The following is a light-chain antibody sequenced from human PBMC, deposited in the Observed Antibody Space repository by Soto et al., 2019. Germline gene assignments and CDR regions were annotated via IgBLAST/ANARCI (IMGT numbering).Light chain of an antibody. V-gene: IGLV1-36*01. Sequence: QSGLTRPPSASGSPGQSVTISCTGTSSYVGGYDYVSWCQQLPGQAPKIVIYYDDLLTSGVSDRFSGSKSGISASLAISDLQSDDEADYYCATWDDSLNAYVFGPGTKVTVL. CDR2: YDD. J-gene: IGLJ1*01. CDR3: ATWDDSLNAYV. CDR1: SSYVGGYDY.